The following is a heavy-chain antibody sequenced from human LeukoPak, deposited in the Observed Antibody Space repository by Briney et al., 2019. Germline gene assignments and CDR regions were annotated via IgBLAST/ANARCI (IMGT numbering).Heavy chain of an antibody. J-gene: IGHJ4*02. CDR1: GFTFSDHY. Sequence: GVSLRLSCAASGFTFSDHYIDWVRQAPGKGLEWVGRTRDRANSYTTEYAASVKDRFTFSRDDSKNSVYLQMNSLKTEDTAVYYCARVGNSGGYYYPLDYWGQGTLVTVSS. CDR2: TRDRANSYTT. D-gene: IGHD3-22*01. V-gene: IGHV3-72*01. CDR3: ARVGNSGGYYYPLDY.